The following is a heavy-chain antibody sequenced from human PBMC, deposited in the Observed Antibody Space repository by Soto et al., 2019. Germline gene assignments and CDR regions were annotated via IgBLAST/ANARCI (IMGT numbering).Heavy chain of an antibody. J-gene: IGHJ3*02. CDR1: GFTFSSYA. V-gene: IGHV3-23*01. CDR2: ISGSGGST. D-gene: IGHD6-13*01. Sequence: EVQQLESGGGLVQPGGSLRLSCAASGFTFSSYAMSWVRQAPGKGLEWVSAISGSGGSTYYADSVKGRFTISRDNSKNTLYLQMHSLRAEDTAVYYCAKIPHSSSWYLDAFDIWGQGTMVTVSS. CDR3: AKIPHSSSWYLDAFDI.